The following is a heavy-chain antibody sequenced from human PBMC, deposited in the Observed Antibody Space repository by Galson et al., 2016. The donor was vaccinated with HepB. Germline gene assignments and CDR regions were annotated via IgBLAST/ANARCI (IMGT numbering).Heavy chain of an antibody. CDR1: GFSLSTSGVG. CDR3: ARRRNPGHYFDWSYSCDI. CDR2: IYWDDDK. D-gene: IGHD3-9*01. V-gene: IGHV2-5*02. J-gene: IGHJ3*02. Sequence: PALVKPTQTLTLTCIFSGFSLSTSGVGMGWIRQPPGKAPEWLALIYWDDDKRYNPSLKSRLTITKDTSKNQVVLTMTNMDPVDTATSYCARRRNPGHYFDWSYSCDIWGQGTMVTVSS.